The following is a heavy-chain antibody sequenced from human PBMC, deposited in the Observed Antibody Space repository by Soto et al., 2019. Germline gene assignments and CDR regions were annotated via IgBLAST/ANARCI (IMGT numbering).Heavy chain of an antibody. Sequence: QVQLVESGGGAVQPGRSLRLSCTASAFTLRSYGMHWVRQAPGKGLEWVAVISHDGGNKYYADSVRGRFTISRDNSKNMIYLQMNCLRAEDTAVYYCAKDPASAAGTFFDYYYDMDVWGKGTTVTVSS. J-gene: IGHJ6*03. V-gene: IGHV3-30*18. D-gene: IGHD6-13*01. CDR3: AKDPASAAGTFFDYYYDMDV. CDR1: AFTLRSYG. CDR2: ISHDGGNK.